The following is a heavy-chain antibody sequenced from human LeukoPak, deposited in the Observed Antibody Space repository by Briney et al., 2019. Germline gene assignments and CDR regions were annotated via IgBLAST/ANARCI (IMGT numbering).Heavy chain of an antibody. CDR2: ISSTGTTI. Sequence: PGGSLRLSCAASGFTFSSYEMNWVRQAPGKGLEWVSYISSTGTTIYYADSVKGRFTISRDNAKNSLYLQMNSLRAEDTAVYYCAREAEGLDYWGQGTLVTVSS. CDR3: AREAEGLDY. J-gene: IGHJ4*02. V-gene: IGHV3-48*03. CDR1: GFTFSSYE.